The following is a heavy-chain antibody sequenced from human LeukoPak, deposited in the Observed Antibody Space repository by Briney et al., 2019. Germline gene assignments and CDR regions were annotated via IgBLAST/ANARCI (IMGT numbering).Heavy chain of an antibody. CDR3: ARDYYDFWSGLFVY. V-gene: IGHV4-4*07. Sequence: SETLSLTCTVSGSSISSYYWSWIRQPAGKGLEWIGRIYTNGGTNYNPSLKSRVTMSVDTSKNQFSLKLTSVTAADTAVYYCARDYYDFWSGLFVYWGQGTLVTVSS. J-gene: IGHJ4*02. CDR2: IYTNGGT. D-gene: IGHD3-3*01. CDR1: GSSISSYY.